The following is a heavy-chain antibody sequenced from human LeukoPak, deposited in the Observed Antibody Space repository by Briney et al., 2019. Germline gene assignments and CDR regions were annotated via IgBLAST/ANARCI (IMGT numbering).Heavy chain of an antibody. V-gene: IGHV4-39*07. CDR3: ARLYGSGSYYSRGYYMDV. CDR2: IYYSGST. D-gene: IGHD3-10*01. Sequence: SETPSLTCTVSGGSISSSSYYWGWIRQPPGKGLEWIGSIYYSGSTYYNPSLKSRVTISVDTSKNQFSLKLSSVTAADTAVYYCARLYGSGSYYSRGYYMDVWGKGTTVTISS. CDR1: GGSISSSSYY. J-gene: IGHJ6*03.